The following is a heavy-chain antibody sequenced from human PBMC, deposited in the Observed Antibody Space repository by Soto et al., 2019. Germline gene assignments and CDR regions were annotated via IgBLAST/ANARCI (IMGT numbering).Heavy chain of an antibody. CDR2: MKPNNGHT. D-gene: IGHD2-8*01. CDR1: GYTFTDYD. V-gene: IGHV1-8*01. J-gene: IGHJ4*02. Sequence: QVQLVQSGAEVKKPGASVKVSCKASGYTFTDYDINWVRQAPGQGLEWMGWMKPNNGHTGYAQKFQGRVTMTRDISISTAYMELTGLRSEDTAVYYCARSGYCTNGVCYFGDCDYWGQGTLVTVSS. CDR3: ARSGYCTNGVCYFGDCDY.